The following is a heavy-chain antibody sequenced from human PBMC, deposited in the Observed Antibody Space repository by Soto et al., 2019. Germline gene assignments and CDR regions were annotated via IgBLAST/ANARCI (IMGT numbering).Heavy chain of an antibody. CDR1: GGSISSYY. CDR2: IYYSGST. J-gene: IGHJ2*01. Sequence: SETLSLTCTVSGGSISSYYWSWIRQPPGKGLEWIGYIYYSGSTNYNPSLKSRVTISVDTSKNQFSLKLSSVTAADTAVYYCGASGWPNWYFDLWGRGTLVTVSS. D-gene: IGHD6-19*01. V-gene: IGHV4-59*08. CDR3: GASGWPNWYFDL.